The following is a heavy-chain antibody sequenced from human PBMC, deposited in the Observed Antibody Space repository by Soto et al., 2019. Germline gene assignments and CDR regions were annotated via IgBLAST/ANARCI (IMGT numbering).Heavy chain of an antibody. J-gene: IGHJ6*02. V-gene: IGHV1-46*01. CDR1: GYTFTRYY. CDR3: ARVKFSEAAATRYFCMDF. CDR2: INPSGGST. Sequence: ASVKVYCKACGYTFTRYYMHWVRQAPGQGLEWMGIINPSGGSTSYAQKFQGRVTMTRYTSTSTVYMELSSLRSEDTAVYYCARVKFSEAAATRYFCMDFWRHGT. D-gene: IGHD6-13*01.